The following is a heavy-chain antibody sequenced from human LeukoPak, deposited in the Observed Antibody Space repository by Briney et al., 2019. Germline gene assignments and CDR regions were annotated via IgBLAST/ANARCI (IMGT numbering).Heavy chain of an antibody. V-gene: IGHV3-9*01. CDR2: IGLSGDYI. D-gene: IGHD3-10*01. J-gene: IGHJ6*03. CDR1: GFNFENYC. CDR3: TTYMRGPYYYYYMDV. Sequence: PGGSLRLSCAASGFNFENYCMHWLRQAPGKALEWVSGIGLSGDYIAYADSVKGRYTISRDDAKNSLYLQMSSLRPEDTALCYCTTYMRGPYYYYYMDVWGKGTTVTVSS.